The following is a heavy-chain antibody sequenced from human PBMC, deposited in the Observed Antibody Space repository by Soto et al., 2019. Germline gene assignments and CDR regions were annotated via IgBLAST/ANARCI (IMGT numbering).Heavy chain of an antibody. CDR3: ARQGYSSSWYFDY. CDR2: IYYSGST. Sequence: SETLSLTCTVSGGSISSYYWSWIRQSPGKGLEWIGYIYYSGSTNYNPSLKSRVTISEDTSKNQFSLKLSSVTAADTAVYYCARQGYSSSWYFDYWGQGTLVTVSS. J-gene: IGHJ4*02. CDR1: GGSISSYY. D-gene: IGHD6-13*01. V-gene: IGHV4-59*08.